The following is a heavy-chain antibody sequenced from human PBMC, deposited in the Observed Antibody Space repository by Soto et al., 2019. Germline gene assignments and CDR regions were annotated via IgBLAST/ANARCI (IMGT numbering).Heavy chain of an antibody. Sequence: ASVKVSCEASGGTFSSYAISCVRQAPGQGLEWMGGIIPIFGTANYAQKFQGRVTITADESTSTAYMELSSLRSEDTAVYYCARHPGGRGYYYGMDVWGQGTTVTVSS. CDR1: GGTFSSYA. CDR2: IIPIFGTA. D-gene: IGHD2-15*01. V-gene: IGHV1-69*13. CDR3: ARHPGGRGYYYGMDV. J-gene: IGHJ6*02.